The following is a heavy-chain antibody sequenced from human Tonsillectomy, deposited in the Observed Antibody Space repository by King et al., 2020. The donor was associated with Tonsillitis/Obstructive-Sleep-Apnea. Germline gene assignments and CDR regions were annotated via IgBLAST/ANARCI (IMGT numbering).Heavy chain of an antibody. D-gene: IGHD6-6*01. J-gene: IGHJ6*02. V-gene: IGHV4-39*01. CDR2: IYYTGRT. CDR3: ARHLEESVAARPGYYYYGMDV. Sequence: QLQESGPGLVKPSETLSLTCIVSGGSISSSSYYWGWIRQPPGKGLEWIGSIYYTGRTYYNPSLKSRVTISVDTSKNQVSLKLSSVTAAETAVYYCARHLEESVAARPGYYYYGMDVWGQGTTVTVSS. CDR1: GGSISSSSYY.